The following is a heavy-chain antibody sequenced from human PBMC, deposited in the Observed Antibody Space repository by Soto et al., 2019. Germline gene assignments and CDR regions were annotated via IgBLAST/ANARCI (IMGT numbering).Heavy chain of an antibody. D-gene: IGHD2-2*01. V-gene: IGHV3-23*01. J-gene: IGHJ1*01. CDR1: GFTFSSYA. CDR2: ISGSGGST. Sequence: GGSLRLSCAASGFTFSSYAMSWVRQAPGKGLEWVSAISGSGGSTYYADSVKGRFTISRDNSKNTLYLQMNSLRAEDTAVYYCAKDLVPAAMVAPFAEYFQHWGQGTLVTVSS. CDR3: AKDLVPAAMVAPFAEYFQH.